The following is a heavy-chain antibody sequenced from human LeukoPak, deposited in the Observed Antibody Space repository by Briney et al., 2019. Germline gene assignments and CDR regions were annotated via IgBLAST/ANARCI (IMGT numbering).Heavy chain of an antibody. J-gene: IGHJ6*03. CDR2: IYSGGNT. Sequence: GGSLRLSCAASGLTVSSNCMSWVRQAPGKGLEWVSFIYSGGNTYYADSVKGRFTISRDNSKNTLYLQMNSLRAEDTAVYYCARVSSSWDYYYYMDVWGKGTTVTVSS. D-gene: IGHD6-13*01. CDR1: GLTVSSNC. V-gene: IGHV3-53*05. CDR3: ARVSSSWDYYYYMDV.